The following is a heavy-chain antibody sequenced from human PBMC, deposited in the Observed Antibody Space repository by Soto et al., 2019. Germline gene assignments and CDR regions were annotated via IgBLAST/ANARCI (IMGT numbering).Heavy chain of an antibody. V-gene: IGHV1-18*01. D-gene: IGHD2-15*01. CDR3: ARLQKRCSGGSCSRYFDY. J-gene: IGHJ4*02. CDR2: ISAYNGNT. CDR1: GYTFTSYG. Sequence: QVQLVQSGAEVKKPGASVKVSCKASGYTFTSYGISWVRQAPGQGLEWMGWISAYNGNTNYAQKLQGRVTMTTDTSTSTAYMELRSLRSDDTAVYYCARLQKRCSGGSCSRYFDYWGQGTLVTVSS.